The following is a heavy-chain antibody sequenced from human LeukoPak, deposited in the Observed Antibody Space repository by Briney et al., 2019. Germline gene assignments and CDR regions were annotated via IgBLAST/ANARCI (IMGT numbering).Heavy chain of an antibody. V-gene: IGHV3-11*01. CDR2: ISSSGSTT. Sequence: PGGSLRLSCAASGFTFSDYYMSWIRQAPGKGLEWVSYISSSGSTTYYADSVKGRFTISRDNAKNSLYLQMNSLRAEDTAVYYCARSCSGGSCYVGNRYFDYWGQGTLVTVSS. CDR1: GFTFSDYY. D-gene: IGHD2-15*01. CDR3: ARSCSGGSCYVGNRYFDY. J-gene: IGHJ4*02.